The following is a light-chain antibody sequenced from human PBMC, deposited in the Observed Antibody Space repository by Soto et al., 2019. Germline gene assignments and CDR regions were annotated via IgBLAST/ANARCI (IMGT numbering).Light chain of an antibody. CDR3: QQAYSFPIT. Sequence: DIQMTQSPSSLSASVGDRVTITCRASQSISGYLNWYQKKSGQAPRLLMYAASSLQSGVPSRFSGSGSGTDFTLTINSLQPEDFATYYCQQAYSFPITFGQGTRLEIK. CDR1: QSISGY. V-gene: IGKV1-39*01. J-gene: IGKJ5*01. CDR2: AAS.